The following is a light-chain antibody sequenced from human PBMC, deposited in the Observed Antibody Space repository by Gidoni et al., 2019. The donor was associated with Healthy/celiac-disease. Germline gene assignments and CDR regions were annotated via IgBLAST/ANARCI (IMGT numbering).Light chain of an antibody. Sequence: QSVLTQPPSVSGAPGQRVTISCTGSSSNIGAVYDVHWYQQLPGTAPKLLIYGNSNRPSGVPDRFSGSKSGTSASLAITGLQAEDEADYYCQSYDSSSYVVFGGGTKLTVL. V-gene: IGLV1-40*01. CDR1: SSNIGAVYD. CDR3: QSYDSSSYVV. J-gene: IGLJ2*01. CDR2: GNS.